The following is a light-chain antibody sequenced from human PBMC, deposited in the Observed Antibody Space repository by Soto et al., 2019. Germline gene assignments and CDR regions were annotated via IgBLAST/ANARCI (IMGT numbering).Light chain of an antibody. CDR1: QSVYTT. J-gene: IGKJ4*01. Sequence: EIVMTQSPATLSVSPGERATLSCRASQSVYTTLAWYQQKPVQAPRLLIYGASTRATGIPARFSGTGSATEFTLTISSLQSEDSAVYYCQQYNKWPLTFGGGTKVEI. V-gene: IGKV3-15*01. CDR2: GAS. CDR3: QQYNKWPLT.